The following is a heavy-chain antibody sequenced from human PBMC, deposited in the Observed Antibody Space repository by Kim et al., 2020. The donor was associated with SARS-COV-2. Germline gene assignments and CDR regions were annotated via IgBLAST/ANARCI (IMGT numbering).Heavy chain of an antibody. CDR2: MNPNSGNT. CDR3: ARSLRYFDWLFYGMDV. D-gene: IGHD3-9*01. Sequence: ASVKVSCKASGYTFTSYDINWVRQATGQGLEWMGWMNPNSGNTGYAQKFQGRVTMTRNTSISTAYMELSSLRSEDTDVYYCARSLRYFDWLFYGMDVWGQGTTVTVSS. CDR1: GYTFTSYD. V-gene: IGHV1-8*01. J-gene: IGHJ6*02.